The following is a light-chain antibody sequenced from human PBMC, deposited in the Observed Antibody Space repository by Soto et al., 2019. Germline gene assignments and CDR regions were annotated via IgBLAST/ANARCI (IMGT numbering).Light chain of an antibody. CDR1: QSVSSD. CDR2: GAS. CDR3: HQYNNWPPYT. J-gene: IGKJ2*01. V-gene: IGKV3-15*01. Sequence: EIVMTQSPDTLSVSPGERVTLSCRASQSVSSDLAWYQQKPGQAPRLLIYGASTRATDIAARFSGSGSGTEFTLTISSLESEDFGVYYCHQYNNWPPYTFGQGTKLEIK.